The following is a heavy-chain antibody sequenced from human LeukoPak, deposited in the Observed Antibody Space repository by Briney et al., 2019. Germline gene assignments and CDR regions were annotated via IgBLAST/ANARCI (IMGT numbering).Heavy chain of an antibody. CDR3: ARLFPGLVLGWFDP. D-gene: IGHD6-19*01. V-gene: IGHV4-39*07. CDR2: IYYSGST. J-gene: IGHJ5*02. Sequence: PSETLSLTCTVSGGSISSSSYYWGWIRQPPGKGLEWIGSIYYSGSTNYNPSLKSRVTISVDTSKNQFSLKLSSVTAADTAVYYCARLFPGLVLGWFDPWGQGTLVTVSS. CDR1: GGSISSSSYY.